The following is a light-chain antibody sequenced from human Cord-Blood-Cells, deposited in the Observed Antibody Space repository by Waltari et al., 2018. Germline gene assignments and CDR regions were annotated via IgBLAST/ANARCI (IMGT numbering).Light chain of an antibody. CDR1: QSVSSN. V-gene: IGKV3-15*01. CDR3: QQYNIWPLT. Sequence: EIVMTQSPATLSVSPGERATLSCRASQSVSSNLAWYQQKPGQAPRLLIYGASTRATGIPARFSGSGSGTEFTLTISSLQSEDLAVYYCQQYNIWPLTFGGGTKVEIK. J-gene: IGKJ4*01. CDR2: GAS.